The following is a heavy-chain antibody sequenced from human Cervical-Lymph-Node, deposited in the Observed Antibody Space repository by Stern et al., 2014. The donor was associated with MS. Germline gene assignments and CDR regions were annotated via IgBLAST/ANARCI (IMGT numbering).Heavy chain of an antibody. CDR1: GDTFNSYS. CDR2: IIPVLGRP. J-gene: IGHJ6*02. CDR3: ARDDPDRTANYYAMDV. D-gene: IGHD1-14*01. Sequence: VQLVQSGAEMKKPGSSVKVSCKASGDTFNSYSINWVRQAPGQRLEWMGRIIPVLGRPKYGQKFQGRVTISADKSTSTVNMEVSSLRSEDTAVYYCARDDPDRTANYYAMDVWGQGTTVIVSS. V-gene: IGHV1-69*04.